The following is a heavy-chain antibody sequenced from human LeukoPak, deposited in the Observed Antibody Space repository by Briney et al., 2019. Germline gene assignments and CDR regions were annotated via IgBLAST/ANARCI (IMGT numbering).Heavy chain of an antibody. CDR1: GGSFSGYY. CDR2: INHSGST. Sequence: PSETLSLTCAVYGGSFSGYYWSWIRQPPGKGLEWIGEINHSGSTNYNPSLKSRVTISVDRSKNQFSLKLSSVTAADTAVYYCARERSGMDVWGQGTTVTVSS. CDR3: ARERSGMDV. D-gene: IGHD6-25*01. V-gene: IGHV4-34*01. J-gene: IGHJ6*02.